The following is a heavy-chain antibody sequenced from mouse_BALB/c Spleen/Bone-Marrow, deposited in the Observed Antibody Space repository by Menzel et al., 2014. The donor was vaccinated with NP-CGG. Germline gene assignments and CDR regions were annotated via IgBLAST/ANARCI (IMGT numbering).Heavy chain of an antibody. CDR1: GYTFSSYW. J-gene: IGHJ3*01. Sequence: VQLQQSGAELMKPGASVKISCKATGYTFSSYWIEWLKQRPGHGLEWLGELLPGSGNTNYTEKFKGRVTFTADSSSKTVYMQLSSLTSEESAVYYFARELVLRFAYVGQWTPVTVSA. CDR3: ARELVLRFAY. V-gene: IGHV1-9*01. CDR2: LLPGSGNT. D-gene: IGHD3-1*01.